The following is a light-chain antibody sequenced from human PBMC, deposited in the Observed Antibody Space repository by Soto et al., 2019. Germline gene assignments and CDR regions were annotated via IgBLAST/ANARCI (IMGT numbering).Light chain of an antibody. CDR2: ANS. V-gene: IGLV1-40*01. J-gene: IGLJ2*01. CDR1: SSNIGAGYD. CDR3: QSYDSSLSGVV. Sequence: QSVLTQPPSVSGAPGQRVTISCTGSSSNIGAGYDVHWYQQFPGTAPKLLIYANSNRPSGVPDRFSCSKSGTSASLAITGLQAEDEADYYCQSYDSSLSGVVFGGGTKLTVL.